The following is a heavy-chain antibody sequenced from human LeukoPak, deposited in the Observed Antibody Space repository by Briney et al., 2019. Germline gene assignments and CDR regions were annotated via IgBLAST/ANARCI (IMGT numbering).Heavy chain of an antibody. Sequence: GASVKVSCKASGYTFTGHYMHWVRQAPGQGLEWMGWINPKNAGTNFAQRFQGRVTMTRDTSISTVYMEPSSLSSDDTAVYYCARTLAAAPGGLDYWGQGTLVTVSS. CDR3: ARTLAAAPGGLDY. CDR2: INPKNAGT. CDR1: GYTFTGHY. V-gene: IGHV1-2*02. D-gene: IGHD6-13*01. J-gene: IGHJ4*02.